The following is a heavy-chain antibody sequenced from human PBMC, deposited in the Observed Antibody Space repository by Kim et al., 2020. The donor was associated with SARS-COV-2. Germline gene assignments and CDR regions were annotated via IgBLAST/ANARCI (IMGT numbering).Heavy chain of an antibody. CDR2: ISNNGATT. J-gene: IGHJ4*02. Sequence: GGSLRLSCSASRFTFNSYAMHWVRQAPGKGLEFLSSISNNGATTYYADSVKGRFTISRDKAKNTLYLQMNDLRPEDTAVYYCVKFFSITFGEIVAPFDYWGQGTLVTVSS. CDR3: VKFFSITFGEIVAPFDY. V-gene: IGHV3-64D*06. D-gene: IGHD3-16*01. CDR1: RFTFNSYA.